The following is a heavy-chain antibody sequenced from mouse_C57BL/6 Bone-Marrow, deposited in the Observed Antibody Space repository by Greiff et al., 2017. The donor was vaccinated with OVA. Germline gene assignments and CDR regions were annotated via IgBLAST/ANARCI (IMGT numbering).Heavy chain of an antibody. V-gene: IGHV14-4*01. J-gene: IGHJ4*01. CDR3: TRGLYYAMDY. D-gene: IGHD6-2*01. CDR2: IDPENGDT. Sequence: VQLQQSGAELVRPGASVKLSCTASGFNIKDDYMHWVKQRPEQGLEWIGWIDPENGDTEYASKFQGKATITSDTSSNTAYLHRSSLTSEDTAVYYCTRGLYYAMDYCGQGTSVTVSS. CDR1: GFNIKDDY.